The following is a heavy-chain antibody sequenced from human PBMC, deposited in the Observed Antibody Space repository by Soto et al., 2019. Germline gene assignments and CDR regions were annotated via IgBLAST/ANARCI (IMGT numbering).Heavy chain of an antibody. CDR1: GGSIRSYY. D-gene: IGHD5-18*01. CDR2: ISHSGST. J-gene: IGHJ6*02. Sequence: SETLSLTCIVSGGSIRSYYWSWIRQPPGKGLDWIGYISHSGSTDYNPSLNSRVTISVDTSRNEFSLKLSSMTAADTAVYYCARVRKEQVGGYNYYGMDVWGQGTTVTVSS. V-gene: IGHV4-59*01. CDR3: ARVRKEQVGGYNYYGMDV.